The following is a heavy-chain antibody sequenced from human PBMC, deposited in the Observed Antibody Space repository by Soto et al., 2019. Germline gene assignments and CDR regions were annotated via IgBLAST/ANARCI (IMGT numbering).Heavy chain of an antibody. J-gene: IGHJ5*01. V-gene: IGHV3-7*03. D-gene: IGHD2-8*01. CDR3: VKGGTNFDS. CDR1: GFRFSCCW. CDR2: INEDGSER. Sequence: EIQLVESGGGLVQPGGSLRLSCEASGFRFSCCWMSWVRQAPGKGLEWVANINEDGSERYHVDSVKGRFTISRDNAKSSLYLQMNGLRDEDTAVYYCVKGGTNFDSWGQGTLVTVSS.